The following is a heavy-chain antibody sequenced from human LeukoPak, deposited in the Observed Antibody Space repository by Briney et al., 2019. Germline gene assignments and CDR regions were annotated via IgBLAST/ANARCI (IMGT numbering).Heavy chain of an antibody. CDR3: SRVGYRSSWSSGMDV. Sequence: GGSLRLSCAASGFRFRDFGMHWVRQGPGKGLEWLAVIWYDGSNAIYADSVKGRFTISRDNSKNTLYLQMNSLRGEDTAVYFCSRVGYRSSWSSGMDVWGQGTAVTVAS. CDR1: GFRFRDFG. J-gene: IGHJ6*02. CDR2: IWYDGSNA. D-gene: IGHD6-13*01. V-gene: IGHV3-33*01.